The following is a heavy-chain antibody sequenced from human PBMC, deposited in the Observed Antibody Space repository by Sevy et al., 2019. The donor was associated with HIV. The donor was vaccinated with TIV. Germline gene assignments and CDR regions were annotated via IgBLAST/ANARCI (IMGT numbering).Heavy chain of an antibody. J-gene: IGHJ6*02. CDR3: ARGGGVVVGATVSGMDV. CDR1: GYTFTTYD. CDR2: INPSGGST. V-gene: IGHV1-46*01. D-gene: IGHD2-15*01. Sequence: ASVKVSCKASGYTFTTYDIIWVRQATGQGLEWMGIINPSGGSTSYAQKFQGRVTMTRETYTSTVYKEMSSLRSGDTAVYYCARGGGVVVGATVSGMDVWGQGTTLTVSS.